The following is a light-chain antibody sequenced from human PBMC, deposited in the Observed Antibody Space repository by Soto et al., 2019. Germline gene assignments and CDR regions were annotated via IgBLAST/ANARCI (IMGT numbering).Light chain of an antibody. V-gene: IGKV1-27*01. CDR1: QDIGSW. CDR2: AAS. Sequence: DIQMTQSPSSVSASVGDTVTITCRASQDIGSWLAWFQQKPGRAPKLLIYAASTLQSGVPSRFSGSGSGTDFTLTISSLQPEDVATYYCQKYNSAPLTFGGGTKGDIK. J-gene: IGKJ4*01. CDR3: QKYNSAPLT.